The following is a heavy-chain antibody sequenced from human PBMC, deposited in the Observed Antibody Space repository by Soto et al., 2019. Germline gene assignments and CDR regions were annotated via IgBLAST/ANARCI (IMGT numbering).Heavy chain of an antibody. V-gene: IGHV3-23*01. D-gene: IGHD5-12*01. CDR1: GFTFGSYA. CDR2: ISGGGGST. CDR3: AKTVEMATIRPFDY. J-gene: IGHJ4*02. Sequence: PGGSLRLSCAASGFTFGSYAMTWVRQAPGKGLEWVSAISGGGGSTYYADSVKGRFTISRDNSKNTLYLQMNSLRAEDTAVYYCAKTVEMATIRPFDYWGQGTVVTSPQ.